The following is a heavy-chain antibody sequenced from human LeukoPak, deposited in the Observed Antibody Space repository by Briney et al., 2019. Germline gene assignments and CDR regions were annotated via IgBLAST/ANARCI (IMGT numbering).Heavy chain of an antibody. D-gene: IGHD3-9*01. CDR2: INAGNGNT. Sequence: ALVKVSRKASVYTFTSYSMHWVRQAPGQRLEWMGWINAGNGNTKYSQNFQGRVTITRDTSAGTAYMELSRLRSEDTAVYYCARGPSQYDILTGSNWFDPWGQGTLVTVSS. V-gene: IGHV1-3*01. J-gene: IGHJ5*02. CDR1: VYTFTSYS. CDR3: ARGPSQYDILTGSNWFDP.